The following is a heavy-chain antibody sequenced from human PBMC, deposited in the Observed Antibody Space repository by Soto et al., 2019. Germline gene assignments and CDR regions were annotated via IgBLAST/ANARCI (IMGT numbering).Heavy chain of an antibody. J-gene: IGHJ3*02. CDR2: TYYRSKWYN. CDR1: GDSVSSNSAA. V-gene: IGHV6-1*01. CDR3: ARADESRAAVRSDAFDI. D-gene: IGHD3-22*01. Sequence: KQSQTLSLTCAISGDSVSSNSAAWNWIRQSPSRGLEWLGRTYYRSKWYNDYAVSVKSRITINPDTSKNQFSLQLNSVTPEDTAVYYCARADESRAAVRSDAFDIWGQGTMVTVSS.